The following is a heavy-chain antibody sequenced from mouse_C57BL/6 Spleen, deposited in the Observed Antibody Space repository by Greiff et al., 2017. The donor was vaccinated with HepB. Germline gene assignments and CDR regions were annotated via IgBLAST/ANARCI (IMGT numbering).Heavy chain of an antibody. J-gene: IGHJ2*01. CDR2: IDPENGDT. V-gene: IGHV14-4*01. CDR1: GFNIKDDY. Sequence: EVQLQQSGAELVRPGASVKLSCTASGFNIKDDYMHWVKQRPEQGLEWIGWIDPENGDTEYASKFQGKATITADTSSNTAYLQLSSLTSEDNAVYYCTTYYGSSFDYWGQGTTLTVAS. CDR3: TTYYGSSFDY. D-gene: IGHD1-1*01.